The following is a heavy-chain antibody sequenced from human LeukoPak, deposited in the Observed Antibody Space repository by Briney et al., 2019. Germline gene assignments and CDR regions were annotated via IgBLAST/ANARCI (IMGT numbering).Heavy chain of an antibody. CDR3: AKQASMIVSAQYFQH. J-gene: IGHJ1*01. CDR2: ISWNSDSV. D-gene: IGHD3-22*01. CDR1: GFTFDDYA. Sequence: GGSLRLSCAASGFTFDDYAMHWVRQAPGKGLEWVSAISWNSDSVGYADSVKGRFIISRDNAKNSLYLQMNSLRAEDTALYYCAKQASMIVSAQYFQHWGQGTLVTVSS. V-gene: IGHV3-9*01.